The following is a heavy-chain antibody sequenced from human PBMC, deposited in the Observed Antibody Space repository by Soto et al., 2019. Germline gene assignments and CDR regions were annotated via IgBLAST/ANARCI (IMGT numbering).Heavy chain of an antibody. CDR1: GFRISNYF. CDR2: IKEDGSEK. V-gene: IGHV3-7*03. CDR3: ARPRFRGMDV. D-gene: IGHD3-10*01. J-gene: IGHJ6*02. Sequence: GSLRLSCVGSGFRISNYFMSWVRQAPGKGLEWVANIKEDGSEKYYVESVKGRFTISRDNAKNSLYLQVNSLGDEDTAVYYCARPRFRGMDVWGQGTTVTVSS.